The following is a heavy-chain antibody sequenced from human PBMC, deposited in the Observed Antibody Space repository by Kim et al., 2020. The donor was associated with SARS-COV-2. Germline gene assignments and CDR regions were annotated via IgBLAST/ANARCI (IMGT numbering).Heavy chain of an antibody. CDR1: GFTFRTYD. V-gene: IGHV3-33*01. D-gene: IGHD6-19*01. CDR2: VWSDGKQK. CDR3: ARDTPAGGWSLDY. Sequence: GGSLRLSCAASGFTFRTYDIHWVRQAPGKGLEWVAVVWSDGKQKYYADSVKGRFIMSRDNSNNTVYLQMNSLRAEDTAVYYCARDTPAGGWSLDYWGQGTLVIVSS. J-gene: IGHJ4*02.